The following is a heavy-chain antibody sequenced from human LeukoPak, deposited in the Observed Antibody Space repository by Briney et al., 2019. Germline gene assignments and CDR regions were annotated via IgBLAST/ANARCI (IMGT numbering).Heavy chain of an antibody. J-gene: IGHJ4*02. D-gene: IGHD4-17*01. CDR2: IGGGGETT. Sequence: GGSLRLSCAASGFTFNNYAMNWVRQAPGKGLEWVSSIGGGGETTYYADSAKGRFTISRDNSQNTLYLQMNSLRAEDTAVYYCARDYADYVGYFFFDYWGQGTLVTVSS. CDR1: GFTFNNYA. CDR3: ARDYADYVGYFFFDY. V-gene: IGHV3-23*01.